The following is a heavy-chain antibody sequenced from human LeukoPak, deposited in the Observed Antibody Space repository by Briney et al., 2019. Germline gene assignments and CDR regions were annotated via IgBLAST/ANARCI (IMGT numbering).Heavy chain of an antibody. J-gene: IGHJ5*02. CDR3: AREMEQQQNWFDP. CDR2: TYYRSKWYY. V-gene: IGHV6-1*01. Sequence: SQTLSLTCVISGDRVSSNSAAWNWIRQSPSSGLEWLGRTYYRSKWYYHYAVSVKSRITINPDISKNQFSLQLNSVTPEDTAVYYCAREMEQQQNWFDPWGQGTLVTVSS. D-gene: IGHD6-13*01. CDR1: GDRVSSNSAA.